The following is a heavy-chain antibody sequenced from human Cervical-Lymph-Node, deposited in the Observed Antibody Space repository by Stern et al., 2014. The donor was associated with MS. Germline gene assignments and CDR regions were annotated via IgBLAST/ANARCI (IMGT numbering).Heavy chain of an antibody. CDR2: IYYSGST. Sequence: QVQLQESGPGLVKPSETLSLTCTVSGGSISSYYWSWIRQPPGKGLEWIGYIYYSGSTNYNPSLKSRVTISVDTSKNQFSLKLSSVTAADTAVYYCATGKGGYFFPFDYWGQGTLVTVSS. V-gene: IGHV4-59*01. D-gene: IGHD1-26*01. CDR1: GGSISSYY. J-gene: IGHJ4*02. CDR3: ATGKGGYFFPFDY.